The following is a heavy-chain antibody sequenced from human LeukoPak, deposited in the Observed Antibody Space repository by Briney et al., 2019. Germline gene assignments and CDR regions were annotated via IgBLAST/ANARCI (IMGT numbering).Heavy chain of an antibody. CDR2: IYYSGST. V-gene: IGHV4-59*01. Sequence: SETLSPTCTVSGGSISNYYWSWIRQPPGKGLEWIGYIYYSGSTNYNPSLKSRVSISVDTSKNQFSLKLGSVTAANTAVYYCARSGPRITMIAYFDYWGQGTLVTVSS. D-gene: IGHD3-22*01. CDR1: GGSISNYY. J-gene: IGHJ4*02. CDR3: ARSGPRITMIAYFDY.